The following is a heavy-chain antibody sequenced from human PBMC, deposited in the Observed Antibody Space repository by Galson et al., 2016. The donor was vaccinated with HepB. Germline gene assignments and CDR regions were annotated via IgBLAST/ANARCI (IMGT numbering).Heavy chain of an antibody. V-gene: IGHV4-4*02. J-gene: IGHJ4*01. CDR1: GGSIXXXYW. Sequence: SETLSLTCAVSGGSIXXXYWXXXVRXXPGXXXEWXXXIXXXGYXXXSPXXKSRVTISXDRSKXXFSLXXRSVTAADTALYYWAAVTKDVVVVSGTXVPDYWXXXTLXXVSS. CDR3: AAVTKDVVVVSGTXVPDY. D-gene: IGHD2-2*01. CDR2: IXXXGYX.